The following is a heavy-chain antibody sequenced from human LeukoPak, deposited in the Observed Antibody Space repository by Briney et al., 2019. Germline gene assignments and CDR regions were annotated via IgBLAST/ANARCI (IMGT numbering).Heavy chain of an antibody. CDR1: GFTFSSYG. CDR3: AKDRDYGGSDLDC. Sequence: PGGSLRLSCAASGFTFSSYGMHWVRQAPGKGLELVAFIRYDGSNKYYADSLKGRFTISRDNSKNALYLQMNSLRAEDTAVYYCAKDRDYGGSDLDCWGQGTLVTVSS. CDR2: IRYDGSNK. J-gene: IGHJ4*02. V-gene: IGHV3-30*02. D-gene: IGHD4-23*01.